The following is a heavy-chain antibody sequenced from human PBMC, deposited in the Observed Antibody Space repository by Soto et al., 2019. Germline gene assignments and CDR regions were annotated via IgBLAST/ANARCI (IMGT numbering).Heavy chain of an antibody. D-gene: IGHD3-10*01. J-gene: IGHJ4*02. V-gene: IGHV3-23*01. Sequence: EVQLLESGGGLVQPGGSLRLSCAASGFTFSSYAMTWVRQAPGKGLEWVSSISGLEWVSSFSGSGGSTYYADSVKGRFTISRDNSKDTLFLQMNSLRAEDTAVYYCANATWPSGGFDYWGQGTLVTVSS. CDR3: ANATWPSGGFDY. CDR2: ISGLEWVSSFSGSGGST. CDR1: GFTFSSYA.